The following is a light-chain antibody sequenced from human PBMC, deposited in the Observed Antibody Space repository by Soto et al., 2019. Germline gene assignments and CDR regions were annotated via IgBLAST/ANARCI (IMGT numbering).Light chain of an antibody. CDR1: QIFSSTY. J-gene: IGKJ4*01. Sequence: EIVLTQAPGPLSLSPGERATLSCRASQIFSSTYLAWYQLKPGQAPRLLIYAASTRATGIPDRFSGSGSGTDFTLTISRLEPEDFAVYYCQQYATSPLPFGGGTNVEIK. V-gene: IGKV3-20*01. CDR2: AAS. CDR3: QQYATSPLP.